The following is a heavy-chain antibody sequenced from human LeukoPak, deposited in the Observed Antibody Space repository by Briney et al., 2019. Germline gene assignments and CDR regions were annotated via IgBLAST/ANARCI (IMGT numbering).Heavy chain of an antibody. J-gene: IGHJ4*02. CDR1: GFTVSSNY. CDR3: ARELRNLEAYFDY. CDR2: IYSGGST. Sequence: PGGSLRLSCAASGFTVSSNYMSWVRQAPGKGLEWVSVIYSGGSTYYADSVKGRFTISRDNSKNTLYLQMNSLRAEDTAVYYCARELRNLEAYFDYWGQGTLVTVSS. V-gene: IGHV3-53*01. D-gene: IGHD3-3*01.